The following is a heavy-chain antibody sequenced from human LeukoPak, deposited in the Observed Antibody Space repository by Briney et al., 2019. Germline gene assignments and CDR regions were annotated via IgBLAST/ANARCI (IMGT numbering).Heavy chain of an antibody. Sequence: TTSQTLSLTCTVSGASISRGGYYWSWIPQHPGKGLEWIGDIYYNGSTYYNPSLKSRVTISVDTSKKQFSLKLNSVAAANTAVYYCARKNSSGYYYAGNAFDIWGPGTMLTVSS. CDR3: ARKNSSGYYYAGNAFDI. D-gene: IGHD3-22*01. CDR2: IYYNGST. J-gene: IGHJ3*02. V-gene: IGHV4-31*03. CDR1: GASISRGGYY.